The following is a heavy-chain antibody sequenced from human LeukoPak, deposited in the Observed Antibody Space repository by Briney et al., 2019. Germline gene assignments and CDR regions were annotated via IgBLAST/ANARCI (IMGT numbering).Heavy chain of an antibody. CDR3: AKVSWSRSSPDS. CDR1: GFTSSDFD. CDR2: IRDRGGNT. D-gene: IGHD6-13*01. J-gene: IGHJ5*02. Sequence: GGSLRLSCAVSGFTSSDFDMSWARQAPGKGLQWVSAIRDRGGNTYYSDSVKGRFTMSRDNSKNTLYLQMNSLRVEDTAKYYCAKVSWSRSSPDSWGQGTLVTVSS. V-gene: IGHV3-23*01.